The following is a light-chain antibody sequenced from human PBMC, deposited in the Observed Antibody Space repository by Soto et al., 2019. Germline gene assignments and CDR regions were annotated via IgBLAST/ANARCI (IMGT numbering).Light chain of an antibody. CDR3: QQSYSTPPT. V-gene: IGKV1-39*01. J-gene: IGKJ1*01. CDR1: QSISSF. Sequence: DIQMTQSPSSLSASVGDRVTITCRASQSISSFLHWYQQKPGKAPNLLIYAASSLQSGVPSRFSGSGSGTDFTRTISSLQPEDFATYYCQQSYSTPPTFGQGTKVELK. CDR2: AAS.